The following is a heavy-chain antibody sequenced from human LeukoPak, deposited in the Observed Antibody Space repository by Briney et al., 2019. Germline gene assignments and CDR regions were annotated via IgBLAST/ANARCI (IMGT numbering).Heavy chain of an antibody. Sequence: PGGSLRLSCAASGFTFSSYAMSWVRQAPGKGLEWVAVISYDGSNKYYADSVKGRFTISRDNSKNTLYLQMNSLRAEDTAVYYCARESIAVAGTKDYWGQGTLVTVSS. D-gene: IGHD6-19*01. V-gene: IGHV3-30-3*01. J-gene: IGHJ4*02. CDR2: ISYDGSNK. CDR1: GFTFSSYA. CDR3: ARESIAVAGTKDY.